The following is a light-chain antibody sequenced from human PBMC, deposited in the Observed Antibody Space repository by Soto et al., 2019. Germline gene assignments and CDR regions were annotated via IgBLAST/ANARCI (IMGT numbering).Light chain of an antibody. V-gene: IGKV3-11*01. CDR1: QGIGST. CDR2: DAS. Sequence: EVVLTQSPDTLPLSPGERVTLSCRASQGIGSTLAWYQQKPGQTPRLLIYDASNRATGIPARFSGSGSGTDFTLTISSLEPEDFAVYYCQQRSNWPPTFGQGTRLEIK. CDR3: QQRSNWPPT. J-gene: IGKJ5*01.